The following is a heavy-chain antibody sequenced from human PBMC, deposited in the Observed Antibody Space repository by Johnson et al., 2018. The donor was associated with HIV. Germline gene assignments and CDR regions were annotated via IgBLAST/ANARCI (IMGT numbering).Heavy chain of an antibody. V-gene: IGHV3-9*01. Sequence: QLVESGGGLVQPGRSLRLSCAASGFKFDDYAMHWVRQVPGKGLAWVAGISWNSGSIGYAGSVKGRFTIPRDNAKDSLDVQMNSLRPEDTALYYCEKDILPFYFGSGSFRDACDIWGQGTMVTVSS. CDR2: ISWNSGSI. CDR1: GFKFDDYA. J-gene: IGHJ3*02. D-gene: IGHD3-10*01. CDR3: EKDILPFYFGSGSFRDACDI.